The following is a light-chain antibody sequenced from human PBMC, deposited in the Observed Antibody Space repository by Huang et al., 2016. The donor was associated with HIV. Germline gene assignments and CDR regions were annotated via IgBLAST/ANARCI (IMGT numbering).Light chain of an antibody. CDR3: LQADISPRS. CDR2: SAS. V-gene: IGKV1-12*01. Sequence: DIQMTQSPSSVSASEGDTVTITCRASQDISIWLAWDQQKPREAPTRLIHSASILVSGVPARCSGSGSGTNFSLTINGLRPDDFATYYCLQADISPRSFGQGTRLDIQ. CDR1: QDISIW. J-gene: IGKJ5*01.